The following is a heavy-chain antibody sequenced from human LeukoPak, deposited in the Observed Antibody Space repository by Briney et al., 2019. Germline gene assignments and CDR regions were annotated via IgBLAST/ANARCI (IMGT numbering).Heavy chain of an antibody. CDR2: IKQDGSEK. V-gene: IGHV3-7*01. CDR3: LRDRGYSTCDC. Sequence: PGGSLRLSCAASAFTFSYYWMNWVRQAPGKGLEWVASIKQDGSEKYYVDSVKGRFTISRDNAKNSLYLQMNTLRAEDTAVYYCLRDRGYSTCDCSGQGTLVTVSS. J-gene: IGHJ4*02. CDR1: AFTFSYYW. D-gene: IGHD6-13*01.